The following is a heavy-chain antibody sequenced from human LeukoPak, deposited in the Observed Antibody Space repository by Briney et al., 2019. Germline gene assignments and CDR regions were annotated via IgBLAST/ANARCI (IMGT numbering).Heavy chain of an antibody. Sequence: ASVKVSCKASGGTFSSYGISWVRQAPGQGLEWMGWISAYNGNTNYAQKLQGRVTMTTDTSTSTAYMELRSLRSDDTAVYYCARDQRSTAYFDYWGQGTLVTVSS. CDR2: ISAYNGNT. CDR1: GGTFSSYG. J-gene: IGHJ4*02. V-gene: IGHV1-18*01. CDR3: ARDQRSTAYFDY. D-gene: IGHD4-17*01.